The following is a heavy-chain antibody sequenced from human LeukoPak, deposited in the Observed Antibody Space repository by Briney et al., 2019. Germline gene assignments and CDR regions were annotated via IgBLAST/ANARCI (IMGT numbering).Heavy chain of an antibody. CDR2: IKSDSDGSTT. D-gene: IGHD6-6*01. CDR1: GLTISTFW. Sequence: GGSLRLSCAASGLTISTFWMHWVRQAQGKGLVWVSRIKSDSDGSTTTYADSVKGRFTISRDSAKNTLYLQMNSLRAEDTAVYYCARHSSSSNYYYGMDVWGQGTTVTVSS. J-gene: IGHJ6*02. CDR3: ARHSSSSNYYYGMDV. V-gene: IGHV3-74*01.